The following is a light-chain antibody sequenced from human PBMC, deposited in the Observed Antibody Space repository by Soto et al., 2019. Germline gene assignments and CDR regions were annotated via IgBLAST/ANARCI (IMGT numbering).Light chain of an antibody. V-gene: IGKV3-11*01. CDR1: QSVSSY. Sequence: EIVLTQSPATLSLSPGERATLSCRASQSVSSYLAWYQQKPGQAPRLLIYDASTRATGIPARFSGSGSGTDFTLTISSLEPEDFAVYYCQQRSNWRETFGQGTKVEIK. CDR3: QQRSNWRET. J-gene: IGKJ1*01. CDR2: DAS.